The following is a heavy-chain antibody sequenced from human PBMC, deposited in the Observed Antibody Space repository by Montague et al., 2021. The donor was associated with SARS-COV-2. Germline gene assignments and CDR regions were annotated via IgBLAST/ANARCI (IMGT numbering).Heavy chain of an antibody. CDR3: ARREYSYGWGD. Sequence: ETLSLTCTVTGGPISGSSDYWGWIRQSPGKGLEWIASVDYSGNXXXSXXLKSRLTISVDTSKNQFSLKLNSVTAADTALYYCARREYSYGWGDWGQGTLVTVSS. CDR2: VDYSGNX. CDR1: GGPISGSSDY. D-gene: IGHD5-18*01. J-gene: IGHJ4*02. V-gene: IGHV4-39*01.